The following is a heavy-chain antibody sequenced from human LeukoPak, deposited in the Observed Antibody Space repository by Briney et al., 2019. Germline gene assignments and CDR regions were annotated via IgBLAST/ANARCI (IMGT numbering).Heavy chain of an antibody. CDR3: ARAFENNWFDP. V-gene: IGHV3-21*01. Sequence: PGGSLRLSCAASGFTLSSYSMNWVRQAPGKGLEWVSSISSSSSYIYYADSVKGRFTISRDNAKNSLYLQMNSLRAEDTAVYYCARAFENNWFDPWGQGTLVTVSS. CDR1: GFTLSSYS. D-gene: IGHD2/OR15-2a*01. J-gene: IGHJ5*02. CDR2: ISSSSSYI.